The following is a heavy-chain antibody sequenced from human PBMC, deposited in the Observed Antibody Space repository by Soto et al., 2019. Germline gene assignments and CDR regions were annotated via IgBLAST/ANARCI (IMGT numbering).Heavy chain of an antibody. J-gene: IGHJ4*02. CDR2: IYYSGST. Sequence: SETLSLTCPVSGCSVSSSIYYWGWVRQPPGKGLEWIGYIYYSGSTNYNPSLKSRVTISVDTSKNQFSLKLSSVTAADTAVYYCARDRYDILTGYTLGDYWGQGTLVTVSS. D-gene: IGHD3-9*01. CDR1: GCSVSSSIYY. CDR3: ARDRYDILTGYTLGDY. V-gene: IGHV4-61*01.